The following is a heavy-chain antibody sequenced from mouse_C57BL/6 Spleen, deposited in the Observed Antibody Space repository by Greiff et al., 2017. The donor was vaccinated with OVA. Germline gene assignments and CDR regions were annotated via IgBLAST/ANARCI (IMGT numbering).Heavy chain of an antibody. Sequence: VQLQQSGPGLVKPSQSLSLTCSVTGYSITSGYYWNWIRQFPGNKLEWMGYISYDGSNNYNPSLKNRISITRDTSKNQFFLKLNSVTTEDTATYYCARVRANWDYFDYWGQGTTLTVSS. CDR3: ARVRANWDYFDY. J-gene: IGHJ2*01. CDR2: ISYDGSN. V-gene: IGHV3-6*01. D-gene: IGHD4-1*01. CDR1: GYSITSGYY.